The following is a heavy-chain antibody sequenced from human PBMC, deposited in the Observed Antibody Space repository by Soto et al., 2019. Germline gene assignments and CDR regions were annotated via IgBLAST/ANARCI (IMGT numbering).Heavy chain of an antibody. CDR1: GYTFTSYG. J-gene: IGHJ6*02. CDR2: INTYNGNT. D-gene: IGHD3-9*01. Sequence: ASVKVSCKASGYTFTSYGITWVRQAPGQGLEWMGWINTYNGNTNYTQKLQGRVTMTTDTSTSTAYMELRSLRSDDTAVYYCARGGYDILTGYYPMYYYGMDVWGQGTTVTVSS. CDR3: ARGGYDILTGYYPMYYYGMDV. V-gene: IGHV1-18*01.